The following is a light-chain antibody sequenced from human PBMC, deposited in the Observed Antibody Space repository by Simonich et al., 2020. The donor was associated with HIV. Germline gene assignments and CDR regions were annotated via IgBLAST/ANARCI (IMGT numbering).Light chain of an antibody. CDR1: QSVLYNSNNKNY. V-gene: IGKV4-1*01. CDR3: QQYYSTPFT. Sequence: DIVMTQSPDSLSVSLGERATINYKSSQSVLYNSNNKNYLVWYKQKPGQPPKLLLYWAPTRESGVPDRFSGSGSGTDFTLTISSLQAEDVAVYYCQQYYSTPFTFGPGTKVDIK. CDR2: WAP. J-gene: IGKJ3*01.